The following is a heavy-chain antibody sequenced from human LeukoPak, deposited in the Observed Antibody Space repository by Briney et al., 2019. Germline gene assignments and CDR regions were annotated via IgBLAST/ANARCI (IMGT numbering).Heavy chain of an antibody. CDR3: ARVGQWLAFLY. Sequence: PGGSLRLSCSASGFTFSDYYMSWLRQAPGKGLEYLSYISGTSSDTNYADSVRGRFTISRDNAKNSLYLQMNSLRAEDTAVYYCARVGQWLAFLYWGQGTLVTVSS. CDR1: GFTFSDYY. J-gene: IGHJ4*02. D-gene: IGHD6-19*01. CDR2: ISGTSSDT. V-gene: IGHV3-11*06.